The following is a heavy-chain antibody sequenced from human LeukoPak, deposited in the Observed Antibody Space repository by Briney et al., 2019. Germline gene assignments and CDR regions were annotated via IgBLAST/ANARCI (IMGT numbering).Heavy chain of an antibody. CDR3: ARVTGWGYYYYYYGMDV. J-gene: IGHJ6*02. Sequence: RPSETLSLTCAVYGGSFSGYYWSWIRQPPGKGLEWIGEINHSGSTNYNPSLKSRVTISVDTSKNQFSLKLGSVTAADTAVYYCARVTGWGYYYYYYGMDVWGQGTTVTVSS. V-gene: IGHV4-34*01. D-gene: IGHD2-21*01. CDR2: INHSGST. CDR1: GGSFSGYY.